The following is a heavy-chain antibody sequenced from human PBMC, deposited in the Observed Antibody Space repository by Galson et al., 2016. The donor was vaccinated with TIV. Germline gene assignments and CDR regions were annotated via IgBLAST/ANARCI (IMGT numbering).Heavy chain of an antibody. V-gene: IGHV1-69*13. Sequence: SVKVSCKASGGSFRSYAVTWVRQAPGQGLEWMGGIAPIRTSPHYAEKFQGRVTITADESTNTAYMELSSLKFEDTAVYYCARYSGIDEFDYHMDVGGKGTTVTVSS. CDR1: GGSFRSYA. CDR3: ARYSGIDEFDYHMDV. D-gene: IGHD1-26*01. J-gene: IGHJ6*03. CDR2: IAPIRTSP.